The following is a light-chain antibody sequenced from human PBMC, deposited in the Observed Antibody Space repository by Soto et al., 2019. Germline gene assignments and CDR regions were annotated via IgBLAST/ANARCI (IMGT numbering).Light chain of an antibody. J-gene: IGKJ1*01. CDR3: QQDNAWPWT. CDR2: GAS. Sequence: ETTLTQSPSTVSASAGERVTLSCRATQSITYRLAWYQQKPGQAPKLLIYGASSMHSGIPARFSGSGSGTEFTLTITSLQPEDFAAYYCQQDNAWPWTFGWGTKVEIK. CDR1: QSITYR. V-gene: IGKV3-15*01.